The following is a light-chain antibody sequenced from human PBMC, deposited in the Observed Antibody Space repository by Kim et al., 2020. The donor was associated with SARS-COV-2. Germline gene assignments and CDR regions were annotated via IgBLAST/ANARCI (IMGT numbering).Light chain of an antibody. CDR2: QDS. CDR3: QAWDSRTL. Sequence: VSVSPGQTASITCSGDKLGDKYACLYQQKPGQAPVLVIYQDSKRPSGIPERFSGSNSGNTATLTISGTQAMDEADYYCQAWDSRTLFGGGTQLTVL. CDR1: KLGDKY. V-gene: IGLV3-1*01. J-gene: IGLJ2*01.